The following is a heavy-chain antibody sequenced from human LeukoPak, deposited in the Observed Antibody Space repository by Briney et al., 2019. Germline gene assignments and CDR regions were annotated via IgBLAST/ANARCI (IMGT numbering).Heavy chain of an antibody. CDR3: AKCMGSTSEPFDY. CDR1: GFTFSSYG. D-gene: IGHD2-2*01. J-gene: IGHJ4*02. Sequence: GGSLRLSCAASGFTFSSYGMHWVRQAPGKGLEWVAVISYDGSNKYYADSVKGRFTISRDNSKNTLFLQMNSLRAEDTAVYYCAKCMGSTSEPFDYWGQGTLVTVSS. CDR2: ISYDGSNK. V-gene: IGHV3-30*18.